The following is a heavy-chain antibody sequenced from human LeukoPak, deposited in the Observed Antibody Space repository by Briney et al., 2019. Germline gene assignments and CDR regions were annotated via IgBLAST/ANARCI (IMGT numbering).Heavy chain of an antibody. CDR2: ISSSSSTI. CDR1: GFTFSSYS. CDR3: AKGGQGRLNFDP. V-gene: IGHV3-48*01. J-gene: IGHJ5*02. D-gene: IGHD2-15*01. Sequence: PGGSLRLSCAASGFTFSSYSMSWVRQAPGKGLEWVSYISSSSSTIYYADSVKGRFTISRDNSKNTLYLQMNSLRAEDTAVYYCAKGGQGRLNFDPWGQGTLVTVSS.